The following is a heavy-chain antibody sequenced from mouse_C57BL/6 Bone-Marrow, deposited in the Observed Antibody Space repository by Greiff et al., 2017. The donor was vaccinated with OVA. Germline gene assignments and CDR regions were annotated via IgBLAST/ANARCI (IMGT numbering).Heavy chain of an antibody. D-gene: IGHD2-4*01. CDR2: IDPSDRYT. Sequence: VQLQQPGAELVKPGASVKLSCKASGYTFTSYWMQWVKQRPGQGLEWIGEIDPSDRYTNYNQKFKGKATLTVDTSSSTAYMQLSSLTSEDSAVYYCARSRYDYDEGFDYWGKGTTLTVSS. V-gene: IGHV1-50*01. CDR1: GYTFTSYW. J-gene: IGHJ2*01. CDR3: ARSRYDYDEGFDY.